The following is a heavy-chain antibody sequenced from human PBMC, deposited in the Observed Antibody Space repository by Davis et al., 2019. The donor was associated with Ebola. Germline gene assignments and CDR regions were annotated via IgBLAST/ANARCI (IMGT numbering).Heavy chain of an antibody. V-gene: IGHV4-4*02. CDR1: GGSISSSNW. Sequence: MPSETLSLTCTVSGGSISSSNWWSWVRQPPGKGLEWIGEIYHSGSTNYNPSLKSRVTISVDKSKNQFSLKLSSVTAADTAVYYCARAGDGYNLGYYFDYWGQGTLVTVSS. CDR3: ARAGDGYNLGYYFDY. CDR2: IYHSGST. J-gene: IGHJ4*02. D-gene: IGHD5-24*01.